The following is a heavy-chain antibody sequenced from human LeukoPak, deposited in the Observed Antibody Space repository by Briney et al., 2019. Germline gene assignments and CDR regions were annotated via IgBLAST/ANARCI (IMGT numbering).Heavy chain of an antibody. D-gene: IGHD3-22*01. CDR1: GGSISSYY. J-gene: IGHJ2*01. V-gene: IGHV4-4*07. CDR3: ARDGSDITMISVGHSWYFDL. Sequence: SETLSLTCTVSGGSISSYYWSWIRQPAGKGLEWIGRIYTSGSTNYNPSLKSRVTMSVDTSKNQFSLKLSSVTAADTAVYYCARDGSDITMISVGHSWYFDLWGRGTLVTVSS. CDR2: IYTSGST.